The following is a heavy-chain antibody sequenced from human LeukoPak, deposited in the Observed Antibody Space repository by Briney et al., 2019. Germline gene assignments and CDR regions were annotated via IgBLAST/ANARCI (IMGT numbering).Heavy chain of an antibody. CDR1: GFTFSSYW. CDR2: FNSDGRST. Sequence: GGSQRLSCAASGFTFSSYWMPWVRQAPGKGLVWVSRFNSDGRSTGYADSVKGRFTISRDNAKNTLYLQMNSLRAEDTAVYYCARSLGYFDYWGQGILVTVSS. V-gene: IGHV3-74*01. CDR3: ARSLGYFDY. D-gene: IGHD1-26*01. J-gene: IGHJ4*02.